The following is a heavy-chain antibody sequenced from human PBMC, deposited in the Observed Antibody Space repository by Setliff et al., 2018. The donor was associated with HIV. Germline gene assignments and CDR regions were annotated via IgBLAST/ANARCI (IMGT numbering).Heavy chain of an antibody. D-gene: IGHD6-13*01. J-gene: IGHJ5*02. CDR1: GFSISSGFF. CDR3: ARGLTAPAAAGS. Sequence: KSSETLSLTCAVSGFSISSGFFWGWVRQPPGKGLEWIGSIYQSGTTYYNPALQSRVTISIDMSKNHFSLNLKSVTAADTAIYYCARGLTAPAAAGSWGQGMLVTVSS. CDR2: IYQSGTT. V-gene: IGHV4-38-2*01.